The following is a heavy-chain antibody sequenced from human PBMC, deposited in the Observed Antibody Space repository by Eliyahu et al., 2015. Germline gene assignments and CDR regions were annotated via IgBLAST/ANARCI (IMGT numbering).Heavy chain of an antibody. CDR3: AREIRDGTNWFDP. Sequence: QVHLVQSGAEVKKPGASVKVSCXAXGXSXXTSYYICWXRQAPGQGLEWMGTINPSGGTTEYAPKFQGRVTMTRDTSTSLVNMELSSLRSDDTAVYYCAREIRDGTNWFDPWGQGTLVTVSS. CDR2: INPSGGTT. CDR1: GXSXXTSYY. V-gene: IGHV1-46*01. D-gene: IGHD3-10*01. J-gene: IGHJ5*02.